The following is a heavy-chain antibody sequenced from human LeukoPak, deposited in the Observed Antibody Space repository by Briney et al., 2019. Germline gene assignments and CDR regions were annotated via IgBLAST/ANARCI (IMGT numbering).Heavy chain of an antibody. J-gene: IGHJ6*03. V-gene: IGHV4-4*07. CDR1: GGSISTFY. CDR3: ARSRAPYYYYMDV. Sequence: SETLSLTCTVSGGSISTFYWTWIRQPAGKGLEWIGRIYTSGSTNYNPSLKSRVTMSVDTSKNQFSLKLSSVTAADTAMYYCARSRAPYYYYMDVWGKGTTVTISS. CDR2: IYTSGST.